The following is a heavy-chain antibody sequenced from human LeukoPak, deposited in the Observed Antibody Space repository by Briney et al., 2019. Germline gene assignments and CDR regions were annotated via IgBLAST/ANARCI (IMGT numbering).Heavy chain of an antibody. CDR3: ATMRPYDYYMDV. CDR1: GGSISSFY. V-gene: IGHV4-4*07. Sequence: PSQTLSLTCTVSGGSISSFYWSWIRQPAGKGLEWIGRIYTSGSTNYNPSLKSRVTISLNTSKNQFSLKLNSVTAADSAVYYCATMRPYDYYMDVWGKGTTVTVSS. J-gene: IGHJ6*03. CDR2: IYTSGST.